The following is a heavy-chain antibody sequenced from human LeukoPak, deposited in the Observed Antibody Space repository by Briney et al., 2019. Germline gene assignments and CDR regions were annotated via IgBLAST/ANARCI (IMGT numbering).Heavy chain of an antibody. V-gene: IGHV1-69*04. CDR3: ASTSGSGSYYGYYFDY. CDR2: IIPILGIA. Sequence: ASVKVSCKASGGTFSSYAISWVRQAPGQGLEWMGRIIPILGIANYAQKFQGRVTITADKSTSTAYMELSSLRSEDTAVYYCASTSGSGSYYGYYFDYWGQGTLVTVSS. D-gene: IGHD3-10*01. J-gene: IGHJ4*02. CDR1: GGTFSSYA.